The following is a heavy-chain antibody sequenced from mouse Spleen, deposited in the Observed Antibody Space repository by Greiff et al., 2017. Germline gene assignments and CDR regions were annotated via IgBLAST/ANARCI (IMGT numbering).Heavy chain of an antibody. CDR1: GDSITSGY. Sequence: EVQLQQSGPSLVKPSQTLSLTCSVTGDSITSGYWNWIRKFPGNKLEYMGYISYSGSTYYNPSLKSRISITRDTSKNQYYLQLNSVTTEDTATYYCARYLLLGYAMDYWGQGTSLTVSS. V-gene: IGHV3-8*02. CDR2: ISYSGST. CDR3: ARYLLLGYAMDY. D-gene: IGHD1-1*01. J-gene: IGHJ4*01.